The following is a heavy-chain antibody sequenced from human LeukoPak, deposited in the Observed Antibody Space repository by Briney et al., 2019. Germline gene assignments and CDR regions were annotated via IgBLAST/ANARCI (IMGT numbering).Heavy chain of an antibody. CDR2: INPSGGST. V-gene: IGHV1-46*01. D-gene: IGHD3-22*01. J-gene: IGHJ4*02. Sequence: ASVKVSCKASGGTFSSYAISWVRQAPGQGLEWMGIINPSGGSTSYAQKFQGRVTMTRDTSTSTVYMELSSLRSEDTAVYYCAILHYYDSSGYQNFDYWGQGTLVTVSS. CDR1: GGTFSSYA. CDR3: AILHYYDSSGYQNFDY.